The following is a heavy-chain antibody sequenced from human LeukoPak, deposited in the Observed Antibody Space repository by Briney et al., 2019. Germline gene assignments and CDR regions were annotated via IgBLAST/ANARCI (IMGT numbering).Heavy chain of an antibody. Sequence: GGSLRLSCAASGFTFTNYAMRWFRQAPGKGLEWVSSISANGAGTYYADSVKGRFTISRDNSKNTVYLQMNSLRVEDTAVYYCAKDSGNSGWYVDNWGQGTLVTVSP. D-gene: IGHD6-19*01. CDR1: GFTFTNYA. V-gene: IGHV3-23*01. CDR3: AKDSGNSGWYVDN. J-gene: IGHJ4*02. CDR2: ISANGAGT.